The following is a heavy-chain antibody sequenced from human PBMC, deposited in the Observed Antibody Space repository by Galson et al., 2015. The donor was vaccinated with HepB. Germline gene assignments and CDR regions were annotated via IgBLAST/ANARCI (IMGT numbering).Heavy chain of an antibody. J-gene: IGHJ4*02. CDR2: ITSTGGRT. CDR3: AKDGIMVSNNPYQLHF. D-gene: IGHD2-8*01. Sequence: SLRLSCAASGFTFSRYAMTWVRQAPGKGLEWISSITSTGGRTFYTNSVKGRFTISRDNSRNTVVLQLSSLRPEDTADYYCAKDGIMVSNNPYQLHFWGQGTLVSVSS. CDR1: GFTFSRYA. V-gene: IGHV3-23*01.